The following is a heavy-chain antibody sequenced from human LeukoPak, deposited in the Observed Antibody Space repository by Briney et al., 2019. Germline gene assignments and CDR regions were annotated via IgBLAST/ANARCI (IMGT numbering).Heavy chain of an antibody. CDR3: ARVSYYYGQNWFDP. J-gene: IGHJ5*02. V-gene: IGHV4-30-2*01. CDR1: GGSISSGGYS. D-gene: IGHD3-10*01. Sequence: SQTLSLTCAVSGGSISSGGYSWSWIRQPPGKGLEWIGYIYHSGSTYYNPSLKSRVTISVDRSKNQFSLKLSSVSAADTAVYYCARVSYYYGQNWFDPWGQGTLVTVSS. CDR2: IYHSGST.